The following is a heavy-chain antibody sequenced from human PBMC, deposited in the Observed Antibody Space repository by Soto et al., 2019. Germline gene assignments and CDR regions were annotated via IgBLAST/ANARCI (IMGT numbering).Heavy chain of an antibody. CDR3: ARIVVPAAMSSGFDY. CDR2: IYYSGST. V-gene: IGHV4-61*01. D-gene: IGHD2-2*01. Sequence: QVQLQESGPGLVKPSETLSLTCTVSGGSVSSGSYYWSWIRQPPGNGLEWIGYIYYSGSTNYNPSLKSRVTIPVDTSKNQFSLKRSSVTAADTAVYYCARIVVPAAMSSGFDYWGQGTLVTVSS. CDR1: GGSVSSGSYY. J-gene: IGHJ4*02.